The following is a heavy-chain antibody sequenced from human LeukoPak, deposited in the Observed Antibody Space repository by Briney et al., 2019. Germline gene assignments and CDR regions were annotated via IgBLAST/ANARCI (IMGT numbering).Heavy chain of an antibody. J-gene: IGHJ4*02. CDR1: GFTFSSYG. V-gene: IGHV3-33*01. CDR3: ARDAGRYFDWLGY. D-gene: IGHD3-9*01. CDR2: IWYDGSNK. Sequence: PGGSPRLSCAASGFTFSSYGMHWVRQAPGKGLEWVAVIWYDGSNKYYADSVKGRFTISRDNSKNTLYLQMNSLRAEDTAVYYCARDAGRYFDWLGYWGQGTLVTVSS.